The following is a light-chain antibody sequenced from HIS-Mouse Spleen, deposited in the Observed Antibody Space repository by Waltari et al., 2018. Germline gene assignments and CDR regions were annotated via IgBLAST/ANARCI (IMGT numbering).Light chain of an antibody. J-gene: IGLJ1*01. CDR3: CSYAGSYTYV. V-gene: IGLV2-11*01. Sequence: QSALTPPRSVSGSPGQSVTISCTGPSSDVGGYNYDSCYQQHPGKAPKLMIYDVSKRPSVVPDPFSGSKSGNTASLTISGLQAEDEADYYCCSYAGSYTYVFGTGTKVTVL. CDR2: DVS. CDR1: SSDVGGYNY.